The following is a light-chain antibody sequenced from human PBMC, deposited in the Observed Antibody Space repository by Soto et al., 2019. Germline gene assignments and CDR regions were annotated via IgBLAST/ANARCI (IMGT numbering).Light chain of an antibody. CDR1: QSVRSSY. Sequence: EIVLTQSPGTLSLSPGERATLSCRASQSVRSSYLAWHHQKPGQPPRLLIFGASNRATGIPDRFSGSESGTDFTLTISGLEPEDFAVYYCQQYESSPYTFGQGTRLEIK. J-gene: IGKJ2*01. CDR2: GAS. V-gene: IGKV3-20*01. CDR3: QQYESSPYT.